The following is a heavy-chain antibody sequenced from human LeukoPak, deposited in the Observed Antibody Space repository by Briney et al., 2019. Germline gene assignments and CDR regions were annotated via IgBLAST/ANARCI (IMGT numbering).Heavy chain of an antibody. CDR2: ITHTGST. J-gene: IGHJ6*03. Sequence: PSETLSLTCAVYGESFSGYYWSWIRQTPGKGLEWIGEITHTGSTKYNPSLKSRMTISVDTSKNQISLKLTSVTAADTAVYYCVRGRRGGPPLPYYYYYMDVWGKGTTVTASS. D-gene: IGHD3-10*01. CDR3: VRGRRGGPPLPYYYYYMDV. V-gene: IGHV4-34*01. CDR1: GESFSGYY.